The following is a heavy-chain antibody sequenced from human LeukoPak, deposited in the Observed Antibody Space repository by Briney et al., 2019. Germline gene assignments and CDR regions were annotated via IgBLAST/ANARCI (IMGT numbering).Heavy chain of an antibody. CDR2: IYYSGST. Sequence: PSETLSLTCTVSGGSISNYYWSWIRQPPGKGLEWIGYIYYSGSTNYNPSLKSRVTISVDTSKNQFSLKLTSVTAADTAVYYCARREKSSGWYYDYWGQGTLVTVSS. CDR1: GGSISNYY. J-gene: IGHJ4*02. CDR3: ARREKSSGWYYDY. V-gene: IGHV4-59*08. D-gene: IGHD6-19*01.